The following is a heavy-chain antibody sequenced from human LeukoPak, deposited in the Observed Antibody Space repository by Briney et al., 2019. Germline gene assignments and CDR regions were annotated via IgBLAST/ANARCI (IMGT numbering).Heavy chain of an antibody. CDR3: ARGGRNCSGGSCPYYFDY. V-gene: IGHV1-69*05. D-gene: IGHD2-15*01. Sequence: ASVKVSCKASGGTFSSYAISWVRQAPGQGLEWMGGIIPIFGTANYAQKFQGRVTITTDESTSTAYMELSSLRSEDTAVYYCARGGRNCSGGSCPYYFDYWGQGTLVTVSS. J-gene: IGHJ4*02. CDR1: GGTFSSYA. CDR2: IIPIFGTA.